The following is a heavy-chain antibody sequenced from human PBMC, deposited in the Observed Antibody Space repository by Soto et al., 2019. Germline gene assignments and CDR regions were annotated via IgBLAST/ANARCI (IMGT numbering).Heavy chain of an antibody. D-gene: IGHD5-12*01. CDR3: ARHRYAAFDY. V-gene: IGHV4-39*01. CDR1: GGSISSSSYY. J-gene: IGHJ4*02. CDR2: IYYSGST. Sequence: QLQLQESGPGLVKPSETLSLTCTVSGGSISSSSYYWGWIRQPPGKGLEWIGSIYYSGSTYYNPSPKSRVTISVDTSKTQCSLKLSSVTAADTAVYYCARHRYAAFDYWGQGTLVTVSS.